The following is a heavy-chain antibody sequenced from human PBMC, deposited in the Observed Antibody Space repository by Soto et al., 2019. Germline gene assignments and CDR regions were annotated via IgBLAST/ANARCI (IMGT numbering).Heavy chain of an antibody. V-gene: IGHV5-51*01. CDR2: IYPGDSDT. Sequence: GGSLKISCKGSGYSFTSYWIGWVRQMPGKGLEWIGIIYPGDSDTRYSPSFQGQVTISADKSISTAYLQWSSLKASDTAMYYCARPRIIGYCSSTSCPLGWFDPWGQGTLVTVSS. CDR3: ARPRIIGYCSSTSCPLGWFDP. CDR1: GYSFTSYW. D-gene: IGHD2-2*01. J-gene: IGHJ5*02.